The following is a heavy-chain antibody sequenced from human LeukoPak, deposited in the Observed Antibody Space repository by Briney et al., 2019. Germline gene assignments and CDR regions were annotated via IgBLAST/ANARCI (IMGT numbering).Heavy chain of an antibody. CDR2: IYYSGST. CDR1: GGSMSSYY. J-gene: IGHJ5*02. V-gene: IGHV4-59*01. D-gene: IGHD3-22*01. CDR3: ARDVGLDYYDSSGYYYEGWFDP. Sequence: SETLSLTCTVSGGSMSSYYWSWIRQPPGKGVEWIGYIYYSGSTNYHPSLKSRVTISVDTSKNQFSLKLSSVTAADTAVYYCARDVGLDYYDSSGYYYEGWFDPWGQGTLVTVSS.